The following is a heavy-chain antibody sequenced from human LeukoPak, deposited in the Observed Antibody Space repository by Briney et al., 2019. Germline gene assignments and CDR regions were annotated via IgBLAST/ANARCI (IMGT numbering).Heavy chain of an antibody. CDR1: GYTFTNYA. CDR2: INGGNGNT. Sequence: ASVKVSCKASGYTFTNYAIHWVRQAPGQRLEWMGWINGGNGNTKYSQKLQGRVTVTRDTSASTAYMELSRLRSDDTAVYYCARYFPGIAAAYYYYYGMDVWGQGTTVTVSS. CDR3: ARYFPGIAAAYYYYYGMDV. V-gene: IGHV1-3*01. D-gene: IGHD6-13*01. J-gene: IGHJ6*01.